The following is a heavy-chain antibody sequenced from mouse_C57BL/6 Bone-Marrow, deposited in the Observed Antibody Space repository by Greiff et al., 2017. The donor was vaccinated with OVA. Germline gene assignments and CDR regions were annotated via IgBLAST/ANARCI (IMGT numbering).Heavy chain of an antibody. CDR2: IYPGDGDT. CDR3: ARSGPGGFDY. J-gene: IGHJ2*01. V-gene: IGHV1-82*01. Sequence: VKLQESGPELVKPGASVKISCKASGYAFSSSWMNWVKQRPGKGLEWIGRIYPGDGDTNYNGKFKGKATLTADKSSSTAYMQLSSLTSEDSAVYFCARSGPGGFDYWGQGTTLTVSS. D-gene: IGHD3-1*01. CDR1: GYAFSSSW.